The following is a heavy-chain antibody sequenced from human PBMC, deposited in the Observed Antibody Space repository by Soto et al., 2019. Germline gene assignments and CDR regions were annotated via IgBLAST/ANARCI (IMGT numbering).Heavy chain of an antibody. CDR3: ARGRLLPAVNFDY. D-gene: IGHD2-21*02. J-gene: IGHJ4*02. Sequence: SETLSLTCAVSGDSISSGGYSWSWIRQPPGKGLEWIGYIYHSGSASYNPSLKSRVTISVDGSKNHFSLQLTSVTAADTAVYYCARGRLLPAVNFDYWGQGALVPVSS. CDR1: GDSISSGGYS. V-gene: IGHV4-30-2*01. CDR2: IYHSGSA.